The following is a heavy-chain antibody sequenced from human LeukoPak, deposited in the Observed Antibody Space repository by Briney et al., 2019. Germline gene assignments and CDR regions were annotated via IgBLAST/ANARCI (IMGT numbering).Heavy chain of an antibody. CDR1: GFTFSSYS. V-gene: IGHV3-21*01. J-gene: IGHJ4*02. CDR3: ARDAHYDFWSGYYSTWPLGY. Sequence: TGGSLRLSCAVSGFTFSSYSINWVRQAPGKGLEWVSSISSSISYIYYADSVKGRFTISRDNAKNSLCLQMNSLRAEDTAVYYCARDAHYDFWSGYYSTWPLGYWGQGTLVTVSS. CDR2: ISSSISYI. D-gene: IGHD3-3*01.